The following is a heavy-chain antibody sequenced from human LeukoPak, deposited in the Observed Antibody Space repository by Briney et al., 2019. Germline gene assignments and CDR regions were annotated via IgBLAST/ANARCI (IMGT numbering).Heavy chain of an antibody. CDR1: GFTSSNAW. CDR2: IRSKANSYAT. Sequence: GGSLRLSCATSGFTSSNAWMNWVRQASGKGLEWVGRIRSKANSYATAYAASVKGRFTISRDDSKNTAYLQMNSLKTEDTAVYYCTTPYSNYGGGVRGTDYWGQGTLVTVSS. V-gene: IGHV3-73*01. CDR3: TTPYSNYGGGVRGTDY. D-gene: IGHD4-11*01. J-gene: IGHJ4*02.